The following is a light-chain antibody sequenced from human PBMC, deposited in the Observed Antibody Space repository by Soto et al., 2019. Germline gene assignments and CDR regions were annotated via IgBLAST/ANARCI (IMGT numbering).Light chain of an antibody. J-gene: IGLJ3*02. CDR2: VVT. V-gene: IGLV2-8*01. CDR3: CSYAGSFNWV. Sequence: QSALTQPPSASGSPGQSVAISCTGTSSDVGGYNYVSWYQQHPGKAPKLMIYVVTNRPSGVPDRFSGSKSGNTASLTISGLQAEDEADYYCCSYAGSFNWVFGGGTKVTVL. CDR1: SSDVGGYNY.